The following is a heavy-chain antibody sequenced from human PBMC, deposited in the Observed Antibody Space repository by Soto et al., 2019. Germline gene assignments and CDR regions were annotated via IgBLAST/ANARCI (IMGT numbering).Heavy chain of an antibody. CDR2: IDPDGGST. D-gene: IGHD6-13*01. Sequence: ASVKVSFKASGYAFIRYYMSWVRQAPGQGLEWMGMIDPDGGSTVYSQKFQGRLTMTTDTSTTTVYMELIRLRSEDTAMYYCARGSPSRSRLGWLDPWGQGTLVTVSS. V-gene: IGHV1-46*01. CDR1: GYAFIRYY. J-gene: IGHJ5*02. CDR3: ARGSPSRSRLGWLDP.